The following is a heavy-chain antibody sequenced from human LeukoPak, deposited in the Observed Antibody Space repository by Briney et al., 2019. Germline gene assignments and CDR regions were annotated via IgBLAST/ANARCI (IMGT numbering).Heavy chain of an antibody. V-gene: IGHV4-34*01. Sequence: SETLSLTCAVYGGSFSGYYWSWIRQPPGKGLEWIGEINHSGSTNYNPSLKSRVTISVDTSKDQFSLKLSSVTAADTAVYYCARDRQQLEIFDYWGQGTLVTVSS. CDR2: INHSGST. D-gene: IGHD6-13*01. CDR3: ARDRQQLEIFDY. CDR1: GGSFSGYY. J-gene: IGHJ4*02.